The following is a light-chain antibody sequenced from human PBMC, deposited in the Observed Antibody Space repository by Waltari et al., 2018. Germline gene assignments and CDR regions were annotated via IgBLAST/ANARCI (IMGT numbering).Light chain of an antibody. CDR1: TSDVRKYNL. J-gene: IGLJ3*02. V-gene: IGLV2-23*02. CDR2: DVN. CDR3: CSYAGSAISV. Sequence: QSALTQTPTVSGSPGQSLPIPFTGTTSDVRKYNLVSWYQQHPGKAPTLIIYDVNKRPSGVSNRFSGPKSGNTASLTISGLQAADEAYYYCCSYAGSAISVFGGGTKVTVL.